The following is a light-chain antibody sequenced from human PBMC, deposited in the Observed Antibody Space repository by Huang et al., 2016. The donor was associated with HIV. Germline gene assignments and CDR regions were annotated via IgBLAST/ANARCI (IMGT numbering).Light chain of an antibody. CDR1: QSLLHSAGKTY. V-gene: IGKV2-29*03. Sequence: DLVMTQTPLSLSVILGQTASISCKTGQSLLHSAGKTYLYWYVQKPGQSTQLLFYEVSNRVAGVPSRVGGRGSGTDFTLKISRVEAEDVGFYYGMRGIQVPRTFGQGTKVEIK. CDR2: EVS. CDR3: MRGIQVPRT. J-gene: IGKJ1*01.